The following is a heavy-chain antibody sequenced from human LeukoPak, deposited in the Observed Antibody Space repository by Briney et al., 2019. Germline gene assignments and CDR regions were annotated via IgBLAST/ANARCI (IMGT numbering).Heavy chain of an antibody. CDR3: ARDRRRFLEWLTPPYYFDY. J-gene: IGHJ4*02. Sequence: GGSLRLSCAASGFTFSSYSMNWVREAPGKGLEGVSYISSSSSTIYYADSVKGRFTISRDNAKNSLYLQMNSLRAEDTAVYYCARDRRRFLEWLTPPYYFDYWGQGTLVTVSS. CDR1: GFTFSSYS. CDR2: ISSSSSTI. D-gene: IGHD3-3*01. V-gene: IGHV3-48*01.